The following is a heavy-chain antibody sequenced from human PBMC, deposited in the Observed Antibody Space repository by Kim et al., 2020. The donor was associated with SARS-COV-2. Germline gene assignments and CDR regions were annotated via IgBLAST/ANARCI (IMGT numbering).Heavy chain of an antibody. Sequence: DCVKGRFHNARENSKNTLYLQMSSLRAEDTAVYYCAKDRYGGNPIYYFDYWGQGTLVTVSS. CDR3: AKDRYGGNPIYYFDY. D-gene: IGHD4-17*01. J-gene: IGHJ4*02. V-gene: IGHV3-33*06.